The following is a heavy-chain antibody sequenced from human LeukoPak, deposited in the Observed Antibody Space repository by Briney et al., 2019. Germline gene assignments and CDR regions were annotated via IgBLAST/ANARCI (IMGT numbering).Heavy chain of an antibody. CDR2: ISSSSDTI. CDR3: AREASSSGYYFSTHAFDI. CDR1: GFTFSSYS. J-gene: IGHJ3*02. V-gene: IGHV3-48*01. D-gene: IGHD3-22*01. Sequence: QTGGSLRLSCAASGFTFSSYSMNWVRQAPGKGLEWVSYISSSSDTIYYADSVKGRFTISRDNAKNSLYLQMNSLRAEDTAVYYCAREASSSGYYFSTHAFDIWGQGTMVTVSS.